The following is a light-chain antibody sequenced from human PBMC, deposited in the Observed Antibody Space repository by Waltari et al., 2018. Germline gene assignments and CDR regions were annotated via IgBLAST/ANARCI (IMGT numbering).Light chain of an antibody. CDR3: QQYNRWPPIT. Sequence: EIVMTQSPATLSVSPGERVTLSCRPSQSVSSNLAWYQRKPGQAPRLLIFDASTRATSVPGRFSGSGSGTEFTLTISSLQSEDSAVYYCQQYNRWPPITFGQGTRLEVK. CDR1: QSVSSN. J-gene: IGKJ5*01. V-gene: IGKV3-15*01. CDR2: DAS.